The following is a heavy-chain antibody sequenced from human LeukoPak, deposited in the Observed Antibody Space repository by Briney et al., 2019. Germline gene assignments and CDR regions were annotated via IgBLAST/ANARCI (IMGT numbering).Heavy chain of an antibody. CDR1: GVSISSYY. V-gene: IGHV4-4*09. D-gene: IGHD3-16*01. J-gene: IGHJ4*02. CDR3: ARATPVGGVHFDY. Sequence: PSETLSLTCTVSGVSISSYYWSWIRQPPGKGLEWIGSIYTTGDTRYNPSLKSRVTISVDTSKNRFSLTLSSVTAADTAVYYCARATPVGGVHFDYWGQGTLVTVSS. CDR2: IYTTGDT.